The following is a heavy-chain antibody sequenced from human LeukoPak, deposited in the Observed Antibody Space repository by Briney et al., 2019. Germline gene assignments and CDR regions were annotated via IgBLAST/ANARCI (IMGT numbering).Heavy chain of an antibody. V-gene: IGHV4-38-2*02. CDR1: GYSISSGYY. CDR2: IYYSGST. J-gene: IGHJ4*02. D-gene: IGHD2-15*01. CDR3: ARVSGSIVVVVAADY. Sequence: SETLSLTCTVSGYSISSGYYWGWIRQPPGKGLEWIGSIYYSGSTYYNPSLKSRVTISVDTSKNQFSLKLSSVTAADTAVYYCARVSGSIVVVVAADYWGQGTLVTVSS.